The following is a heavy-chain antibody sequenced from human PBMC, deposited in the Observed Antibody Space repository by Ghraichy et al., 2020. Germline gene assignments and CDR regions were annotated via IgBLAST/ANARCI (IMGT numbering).Heavy chain of an antibody. V-gene: IGHV3-73*01. D-gene: IGHD2-15*01. CDR3: TRRGGVGPRDY. CDR2: IRSKANSYAT. J-gene: IGHJ4*02. CDR1: GFTFSGSA. Sequence: GESLNISCAASGFTFSGSAMHWVRQASGKGLEWVGHIRSKANSYATAYAASVKGRFTISRDDSKNTAYLQMNSLKTEDTAVYYCTRRGGVGPRDYWGQGTLVTVSS.